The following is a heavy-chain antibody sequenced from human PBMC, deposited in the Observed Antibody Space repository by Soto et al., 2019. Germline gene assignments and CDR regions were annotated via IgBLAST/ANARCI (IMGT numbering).Heavy chain of an antibody. J-gene: IGHJ4*02. V-gene: IGHV1-18*01. CDR3: ARDRMDYDFWSGYYTHPDY. Sequence: QVQLVQSGAEVKKPGASVKVSCKASGYTFTSYGISWVRQAPGQGLEWMGWISAYNGNTNYAQKLQGRVTMTTDTSTSTAYMELRSLRSDDTAVYYCARDRMDYDFWSGYYTHPDYWGQGTLVTVSS. D-gene: IGHD3-3*01. CDR1: GYTFTSYG. CDR2: ISAYNGNT.